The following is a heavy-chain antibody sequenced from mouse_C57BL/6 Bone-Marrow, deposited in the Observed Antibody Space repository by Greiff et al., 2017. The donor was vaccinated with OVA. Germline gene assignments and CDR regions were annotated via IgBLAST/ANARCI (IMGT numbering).Heavy chain of an antibody. Sequence: EVHLVESGGGLVKPGGSLKLSCAASGFTFSSYAMSWVRQTPEKRLEWVATISDGGSYTYYPDNVKGRFTISRDNAKNNLYLQMSHLKSEDTAMYYCARRYDTTVVATPYAMDYWGQGTSVTVSS. CDR1: GFTFSSYA. J-gene: IGHJ4*01. V-gene: IGHV5-4*03. CDR3: ARRYDTTVVATPYAMDY. CDR2: ISDGGSYT. D-gene: IGHD1-1*01.